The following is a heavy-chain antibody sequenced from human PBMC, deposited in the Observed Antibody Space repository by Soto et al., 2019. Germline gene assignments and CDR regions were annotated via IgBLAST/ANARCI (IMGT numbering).Heavy chain of an antibody. V-gene: IGHV4-31*03. CDR3: ARDTPNDAFDI. J-gene: IGHJ3*02. CDR2: IYYTGNT. CDR1: GGSVSSGSYY. Sequence: SETLSLTCTVSGGSVSSGSYYWSWIRQHPGRGLEWIGYIYYTGNTYYNPSLKSRLAISVDTSKNQFSLKLTSVTAADTAVYYCARDTPNDAFDIWGQGTMVTVS.